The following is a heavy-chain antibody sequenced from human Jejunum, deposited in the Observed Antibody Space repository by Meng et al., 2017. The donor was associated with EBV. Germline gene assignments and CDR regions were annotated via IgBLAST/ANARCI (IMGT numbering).Heavy chain of an antibody. J-gene: IGHJ4*02. CDR1: GGTSSNNVW. D-gene: IGHD3-10*01. Sequence: RLQESAPVLLNRSGPLSPTGVVAGGTSSNNVWWNWVRQPPGKGLEWIGEIYHSGLTNYNPSLKSRVTISVDTSKNKFSLNLASVTAADTAVYYCARSPGSWRLDYWGPGTLVTVSS. CDR2: IYHSGLT. V-gene: IGHV4-4*02. CDR3: ARSPGSWRLDY.